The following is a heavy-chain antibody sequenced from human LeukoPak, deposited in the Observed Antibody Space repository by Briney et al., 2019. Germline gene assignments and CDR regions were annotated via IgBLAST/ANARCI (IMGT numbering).Heavy chain of an antibody. CDR3: AKSPRYCSSTSCYSIFDY. D-gene: IGHD2-2*01. Sequence: PGGSLRLSCAASGFTFSSYAMSWVRQAPGKGLEWVSASSGSGGSTYYADSVKGRSTISRDNSKNTLYLQMNSLRAEDTAVYTCAKSPRYCSSTSCYSIFDYWGQGTLVTVSS. CDR2: SSGSGGST. CDR1: GFTFSSYA. J-gene: IGHJ4*02. V-gene: IGHV3-23*01.